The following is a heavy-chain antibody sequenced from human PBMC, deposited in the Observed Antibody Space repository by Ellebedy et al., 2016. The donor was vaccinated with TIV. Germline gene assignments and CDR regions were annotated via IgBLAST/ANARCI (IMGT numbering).Heavy chain of an antibody. Sequence: GGSLRLXXAASGFTFTDYSMHWVRQAPGKGPSWVSLISRSGGYTYYADSVQGRFTISRDNSKDTLYLQMNSLRVDDTAIYYCATEGSGYDLNHWGQGTLVTVSS. CDR2: ISRSGGYT. V-gene: IGHV3-23*01. D-gene: IGHD5-12*01. J-gene: IGHJ4*02. CDR1: GFTFTDYS. CDR3: ATEGSGYDLNH.